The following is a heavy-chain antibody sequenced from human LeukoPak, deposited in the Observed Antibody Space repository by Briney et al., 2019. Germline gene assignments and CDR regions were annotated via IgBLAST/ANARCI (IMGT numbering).Heavy chain of an antibody. Sequence: SETLSLTCTASGASISTYYWSWIRQPPGKGLEWIGYIDYSGSTKYNPSLKSRVTISVDTSKNQFSLKLSSVTAADTAVYYCARAGRWYFDLWGRGTLVTVSS. CDR2: IDYSGST. CDR1: GASISTYY. D-gene: IGHD2-15*01. V-gene: IGHV4-59*08. J-gene: IGHJ2*01. CDR3: ARAGRWYFDL.